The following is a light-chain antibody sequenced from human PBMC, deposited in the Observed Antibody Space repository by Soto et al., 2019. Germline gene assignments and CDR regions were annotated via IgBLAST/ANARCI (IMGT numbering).Light chain of an antibody. CDR3: LQHNTYPWT. V-gene: IGKV1-17*01. CDR2: AAS. Sequence: DIQMTQSPSSLSASVGDRVIITCRASQGIGDDLGWYQQKPGKAPKRLIYAASSLQSGGPSRFSGSGSGTDFTLTISSLQPDDCASYYCLQHNTYPWTFGPGTKVEVK. CDR1: QGIGDD. J-gene: IGKJ1*01.